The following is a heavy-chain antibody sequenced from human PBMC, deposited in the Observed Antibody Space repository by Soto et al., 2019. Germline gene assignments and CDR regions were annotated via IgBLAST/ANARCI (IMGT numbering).Heavy chain of an antibody. Sequence: PGGSLSLSCAASGFSFSSYSMSWVRQAPGKGLEWVSAISGSGGSTYYAYSVKGRFTISRDNSKNTLYLQMNSLRAEDTAVYYCAKDSPYYDSSGYCPDAFDIWGQGTMVTVSS. D-gene: IGHD3-22*01. J-gene: IGHJ3*02. CDR3: AKDSPYYDSSGYCPDAFDI. CDR1: GFSFSSYS. V-gene: IGHV3-23*01. CDR2: ISGSGGST.